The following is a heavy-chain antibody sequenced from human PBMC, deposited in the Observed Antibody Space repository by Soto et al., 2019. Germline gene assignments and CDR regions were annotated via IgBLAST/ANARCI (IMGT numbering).Heavy chain of an antibody. D-gene: IGHD5-12*01. V-gene: IGHV1-2*04. CDR3: ARADGYDRKGAFDI. CDR1: GYTFTGYY. J-gene: IGHJ3*02. CDR2: INPNSGGT. Sequence: ASVKVSCKASGYTFTGYYMHWVRQAPGQGLEWMGWINPNSGGTNYAQKFQGWDTMTRDTSISTAYMELSRLRSDDTAVYYCARADGYDRKGAFDIWGQGTMVTVSS.